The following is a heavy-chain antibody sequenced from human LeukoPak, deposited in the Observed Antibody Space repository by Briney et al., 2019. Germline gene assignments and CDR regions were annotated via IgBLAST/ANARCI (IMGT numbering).Heavy chain of an antibody. Sequence: KASETLSLTCTVSGGSISSYYWSWIRQPAGKGLEWIGRIYTSGSTNYNPSLKSRVTMSVDTSKNQFSLKLSSVTAADTAVYYCARGAGYCSSTSCYNLRYYYYYMDVWGKGTTVTVSS. CDR2: IYTSGST. CDR3: ARGAGYCSSTSCYNLRYYYYYMDV. CDR1: GGSISSYY. J-gene: IGHJ6*03. D-gene: IGHD2-2*02. V-gene: IGHV4-4*07.